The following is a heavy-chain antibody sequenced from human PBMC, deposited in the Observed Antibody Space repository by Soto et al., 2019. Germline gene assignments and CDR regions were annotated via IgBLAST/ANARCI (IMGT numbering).Heavy chain of an antibody. J-gene: IGHJ4*02. V-gene: IGHV2-5*02. CDR1: GFSLSTSGVG. D-gene: IGHD3-10*01. CDR3: AXXYGXXDNFDY. CDR2: IYWDDDK. Sequence: QITLKESGPTLVKPTQTLTLTCTFSGFSLSTSGVGVGWIRQPPGKALEWLALIYWDDDKRYSPSLKSRLTITKDTSKNQVVLTMTXMDPXDTATYXCAXXYGXXDNFDYWGQGTLVTVSS.